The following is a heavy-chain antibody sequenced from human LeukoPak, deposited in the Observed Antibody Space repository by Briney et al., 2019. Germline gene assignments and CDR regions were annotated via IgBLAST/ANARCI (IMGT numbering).Heavy chain of an antibody. D-gene: IGHD3-9*01. CDR1: GFTFSSYN. Sequence: PGGSLRLSCAASGFTFSSYNMNWVRQAPGKGLEWVSSISSSSSYIYYADSVKGRFTISRDNAKNSLYLQMNSLRAEDTALYYCARDLPGYNKHYMDVWGKGTTVTVSS. V-gene: IGHV3-21*01. J-gene: IGHJ6*03. CDR2: ISSSSSYI. CDR3: ARDLPGYNKHYMDV.